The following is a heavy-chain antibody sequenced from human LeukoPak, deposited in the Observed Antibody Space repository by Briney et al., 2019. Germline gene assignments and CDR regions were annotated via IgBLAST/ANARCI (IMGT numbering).Heavy chain of an antibody. V-gene: IGHV3-9*01. J-gene: IGHJ3*02. D-gene: IGHD6-19*01. CDR2: ISWNSGSI. CDR1: GFTVSNNY. Sequence: GGSLRLSCAASGFTVSNNYMNWVRHAPGKGLEWVSGISWNSGSIGYADSVKGRFTISRDNAKNSLYLQMNSLRAEDTALYYCAKDSLAFIAVAGTDAFDIWGQGTMVTVSS. CDR3: AKDSLAFIAVAGTDAFDI.